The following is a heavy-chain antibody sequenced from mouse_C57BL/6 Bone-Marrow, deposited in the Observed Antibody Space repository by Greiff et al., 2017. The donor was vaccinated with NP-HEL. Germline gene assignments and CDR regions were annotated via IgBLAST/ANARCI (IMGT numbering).Heavy chain of an antibody. V-gene: IGHV1-64*01. CDR1: GYTFTSYW. Sequence: VQLQQPGAELVKPGASVKLSCKASGYTFTSYWMHWVKQRPGQGLEWIGMIHPNSGSTNYNEKFKSKATLTVDKSSSTAYMQLSSLTSEDSAVYYCAGGRNFITPYFDYWGQGTTLTVSS. CDR3: AGGRNFITPYFDY. D-gene: IGHD1-1*01. J-gene: IGHJ2*01. CDR2: IHPNSGST.